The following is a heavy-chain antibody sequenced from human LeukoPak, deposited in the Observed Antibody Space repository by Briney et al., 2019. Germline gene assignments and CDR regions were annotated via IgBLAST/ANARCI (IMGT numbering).Heavy chain of an antibody. D-gene: IGHD3-22*01. J-gene: IGHJ6*02. CDR3: AGYYYDSSRGFDL. CDR1: GFKFDDYG. Sequence: PGGSLRLSCAASGFKFDDYGMGWVRQAPGKGLEWVCDINWNGAWTGYADSVKGRFTISRDNAKNSLYLQMTSLRAEDTALYYCAGYYYDSSRGFDLWGQGTTVTVSS. CDR2: INWNGAWT. V-gene: IGHV3-20*04.